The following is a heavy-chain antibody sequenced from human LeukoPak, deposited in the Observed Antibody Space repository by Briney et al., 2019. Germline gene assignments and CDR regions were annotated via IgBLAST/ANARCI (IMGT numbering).Heavy chain of an antibody. D-gene: IGHD3-10*01. CDR3: ARENTSGTNWFDP. CDR2: IYHSGST. Sequence: SSETLSLTCGVSDYSITSDNYRGWIRQPPGKGLEWIGSIYHSGSTYYNPSLKSRVTISVGTSKNHFSLKLTSVTAADTALYYCARENTSGTNWFDPWGQGTLVTVSS. J-gene: IGHJ5*02. V-gene: IGHV4-38-2*02. CDR1: DYSITSDNY.